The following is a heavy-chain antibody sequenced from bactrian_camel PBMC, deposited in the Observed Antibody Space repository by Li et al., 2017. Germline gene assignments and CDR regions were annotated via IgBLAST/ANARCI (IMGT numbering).Heavy chain of an antibody. J-gene: IGHJ6*01. CDR2: IRTGYPFTS. CDR1: GYTAGRHC. CDR3: AMSFQLPCLGRDERAYDS. D-gene: IGHD1*01. Sequence: VQLVESGGGSVRTGGSLRLSCAASGYTAGRHCMAWFRQAPGKERETVASIRTGYPFTSDYHDSVKGRFTISQDNAKYMVYLQMGNLQPEDTAMYFCAMSFQLPCLGRDERAYDSWGQGTQVTVS. V-gene: IGHV3S1*01.